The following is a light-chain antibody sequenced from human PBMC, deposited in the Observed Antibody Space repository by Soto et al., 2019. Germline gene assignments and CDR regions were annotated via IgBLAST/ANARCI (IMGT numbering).Light chain of an antibody. CDR1: QSVLSSSNNKNS. V-gene: IGKV4-1*01. Sequence: DIVMTQSPDSLAVSLGERATINCKSSQSVLSSSNNKNSLAWYQQKPGQPPKLLIYWASTRESGVPDRFSGRGSGTDFTLTISSLQAEDVAVYYCQQYYNVLRTFGPGTKVEI. J-gene: IGKJ1*01. CDR2: WAS. CDR3: QQYYNVLRT.